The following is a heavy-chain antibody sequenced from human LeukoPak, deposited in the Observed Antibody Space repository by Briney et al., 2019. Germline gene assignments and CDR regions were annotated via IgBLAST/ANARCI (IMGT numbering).Heavy chain of an antibody. J-gene: IGHJ4*02. Sequence: GSPEPPWAASGFPFNKQVKGWGPQAPGRGLEWGSGIDYAGGSTNYADSVQGRFTVSRDNSKNTLYLQMNSLRAEDTAIYYCAATRVCGGVLLRPNCLYFENWGQGTLVTVSS. CDR2: IDYAGGST. CDR1: GFPFNKQV. CDR3: AATRVCGGVLLRPNCLYFEN. D-gene: IGHD3-10*01. V-gene: IGHV3-23*01.